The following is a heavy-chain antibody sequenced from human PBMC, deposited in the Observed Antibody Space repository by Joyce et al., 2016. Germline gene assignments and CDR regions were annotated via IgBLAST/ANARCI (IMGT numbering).Heavy chain of an antibody. D-gene: IGHD1-14*01. Sequence: QVLLVQSGATVKRPGSSLKVSCKSSGGAFSNFTVNWVRQAPGQRLEWMGGIIPFVGAAKYAEHFQGRVTLTADLSTRTAFMELSSLTSADTVVYYCARGGTSSDHFFFYTLDIWGPGTTVIVSS. J-gene: IGHJ6*02. CDR1: GGAFSNFT. CDR3: ARGGTSSDHFFFYTLDI. V-gene: IGHV1-69*12. CDR2: IIPFVGAA.